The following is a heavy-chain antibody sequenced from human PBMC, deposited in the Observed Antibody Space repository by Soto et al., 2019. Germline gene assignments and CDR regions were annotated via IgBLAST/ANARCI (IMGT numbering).Heavy chain of an antibody. V-gene: IGHV4-30-2*01. CDR2: IYHSGST. CDR1: GGSISSGGYS. Sequence: QLQLQESCSGLVKPSQTLSLTCAVSGGSISSGGYSWSWIRQPPGKGLEWIGYIYHSGSTYYNPSLKSRVTISVDRSKNQFSLKLTSVTAADTAVYYCARVPSPWGQGTLVTVSS. J-gene: IGHJ5*02. CDR3: ARVPSP.